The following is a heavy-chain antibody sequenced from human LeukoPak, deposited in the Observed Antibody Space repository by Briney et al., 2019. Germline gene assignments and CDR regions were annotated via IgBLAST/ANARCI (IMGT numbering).Heavy chain of an antibody. Sequence: SETLSLTCTVSGGSISSGSYYWSWIRQPAGKGLEWIGRIYTSGSTNYNPSLKSRVTISVDTSKNQFSLKLSSVTAADTAVYYCAREPKGDTAIDYYYYMDVWGKGTTVTVSS. CDR2: IYTSGST. J-gene: IGHJ6*03. D-gene: IGHD5-18*01. CDR3: AREPKGDTAIDYYYYMDV. CDR1: GGSISSGSYY. V-gene: IGHV4-61*02.